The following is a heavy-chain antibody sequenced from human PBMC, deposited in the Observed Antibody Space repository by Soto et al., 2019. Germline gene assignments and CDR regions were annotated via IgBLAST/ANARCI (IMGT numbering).Heavy chain of an antibody. D-gene: IGHD3-22*01. CDR3: ARASHYYDSSGPGDFDY. V-gene: IGHV1-69*13. CDR1: GGTFSSYA. CDR2: IIPIFGTA. J-gene: IGHJ4*02. Sequence: SVKVSCKASGGTFSSYAISWVRQAPGQGPEWMGGIIPIFGTANYAQKFQGRVTITADESTSTAYMELSSLRSEDTAVYYCARASHYYDSSGPGDFDYWGQGTLVTVSS.